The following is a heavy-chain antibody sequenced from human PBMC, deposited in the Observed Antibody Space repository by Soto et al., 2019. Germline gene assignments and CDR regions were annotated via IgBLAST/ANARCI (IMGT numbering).Heavy chain of an antibody. CDR3: ASSYSNYALIDYYYYGMDA. D-gene: IGHD4-4*01. J-gene: IGHJ6*02. CDR1: GYTFTSYA. V-gene: IGHV1-3*01. CDR2: INAGNGNT. Sequence: GASVKVSCKTSGYTFTSYAMHWVRQAPGQRLEWMGWINAGNGNTKYSQKFQGRVTITRDTSASTAYMELSSLRSEDTAVYYCASSYSNYALIDYYYYGMDAWGQGTTVTVS.